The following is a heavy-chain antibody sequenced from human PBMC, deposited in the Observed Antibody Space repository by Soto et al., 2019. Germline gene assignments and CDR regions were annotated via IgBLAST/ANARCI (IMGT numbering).Heavy chain of an antibody. V-gene: IGHV1-3*01. CDR2: INAGNGNT. D-gene: IGHD1-26*01. J-gene: IGHJ4*02. CDR3: ARSRSPGEFDY. Sequence: ASVKVSCKASGYTFTSYAMHWVRQAPGQRLEWMGWINAGNGNTKYSQKFQGRVTITRDTSASTAYTELSSLRSEDTAVYYCARSRSPGEFDYWGQGTLVTVSS. CDR1: GYTFTSYA.